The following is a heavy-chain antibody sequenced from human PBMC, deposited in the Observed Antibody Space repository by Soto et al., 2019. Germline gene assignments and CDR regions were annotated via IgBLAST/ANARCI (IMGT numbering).Heavy chain of an antibody. CDR2: IYYSGST. CDR3: ARGQGSMIVNLYYFDY. V-gene: IGHV4-59*01. D-gene: IGHD3-22*01. J-gene: IGHJ4*02. Sequence: PSETLSLTCTVSGGSISSYYWSWIRQPPGKGLEWIGYIYYSGSTNYNPSLKSRVTISVDTSKNQFSLKLSSVTAADTAVYYCARGQGSMIVNLYYFDYWGQGTLVTVS. CDR1: GGSISSYY.